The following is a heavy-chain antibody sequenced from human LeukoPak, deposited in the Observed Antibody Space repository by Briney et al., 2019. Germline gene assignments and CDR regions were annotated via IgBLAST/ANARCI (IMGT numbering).Heavy chain of an antibody. J-gene: IGHJ4*02. V-gene: IGHV4-59*01. CDR1: GGSISSYY. CDR2: IYYDGST. CDR3: ATDEYSYSSFDS. Sequence: KPSETLSLTCTVSGGSISSYYWSWIRQAPGKGLEWIGYIYYDGSTNYNPSLKSRATISLDTSKNQFSLKLYSVTAADTAVYHCATDEYSYSSFDSWGQGTLVTVSS. D-gene: IGHD5-18*01.